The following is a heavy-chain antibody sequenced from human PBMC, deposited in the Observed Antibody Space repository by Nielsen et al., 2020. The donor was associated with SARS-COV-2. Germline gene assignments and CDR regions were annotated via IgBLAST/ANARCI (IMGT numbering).Heavy chain of an antibody. CDR2: IDWDDDK. J-gene: IGHJ4*02. CDR1: GFSLSTSGMC. Sequence: SGPTLVQPTPTLTLTCTFSGFSLSTSGMCVSWIRQPPGKALEWLARIDWDDDKYYSTSLKTRLTISKDTSKNQVVLTMTNIDPVDTDTYYCARTYYGGYSAFFDYWGQGTLVSVSS. D-gene: IGHD4-23*01. CDR3: ARTYYGGYSAFFDY. V-gene: IGHV2-70*11.